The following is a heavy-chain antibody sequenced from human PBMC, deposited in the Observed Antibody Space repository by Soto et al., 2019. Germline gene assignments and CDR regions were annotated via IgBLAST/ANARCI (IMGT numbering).Heavy chain of an antibody. V-gene: IGHV3-30*18. D-gene: IGHD4-4*01. J-gene: IGHJ6*02. CDR2: ISYDGSNK. Sequence: GGSLRLSCAASGFTFSSYGMHWVRQAPGKGLEWVAVISYDGSNKYYADSVKGRFTISRDNSKNTLYLQMNSLRAEDTAVYYCAKDYSNYYYYYGMDVWGQGTTVTVSS. CDR3: AKDYSNYYYYYGMDV. CDR1: GFTFSSYG.